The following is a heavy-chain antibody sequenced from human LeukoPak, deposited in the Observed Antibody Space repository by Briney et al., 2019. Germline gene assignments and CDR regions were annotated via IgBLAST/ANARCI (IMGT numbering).Heavy chain of an antibody. J-gene: IGHJ4*02. CDR1: GFTFSSYA. Sequence: PGGSLRLSCAASGFTFSSYAMSWVRQAPGKGLEWVSTFSDSAGSTYYADSVKGRFTISRDNSKNTLYLQMNSLRAEDTAIYYCAKLGGLRYFDWFCSDWGQGTLVTVSS. V-gene: IGHV3-23*01. CDR3: AKLGGLRYFDWFCSD. CDR2: FSDSAGST. D-gene: IGHD3-9*01.